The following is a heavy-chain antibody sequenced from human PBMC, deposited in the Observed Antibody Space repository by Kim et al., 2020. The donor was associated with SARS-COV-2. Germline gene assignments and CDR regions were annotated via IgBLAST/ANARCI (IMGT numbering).Heavy chain of an antibody. CDR1: GFTFTNSA. CDR3: AADDMVRAH. Sequence: SVKVSCKASGFTFTNSAVQWVRQARGQRLEWIGWIVVGNGNTNFAQKFQKRVTITRDMSTSTAYMELSSLRSEDTAVYYCAADDMVRAHWGQGTLVTVSS. J-gene: IGHJ4*02. D-gene: IGHD3-10*01. V-gene: IGHV1-58*01. CDR2: IVVGNGNT.